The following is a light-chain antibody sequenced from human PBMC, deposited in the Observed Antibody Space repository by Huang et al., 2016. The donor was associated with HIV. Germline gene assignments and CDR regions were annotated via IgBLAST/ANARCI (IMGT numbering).Light chain of an antibody. V-gene: IGKV1-39*01. CDR1: QTIHTY. Sequence: DIQMTQSPSSLSASVGDRVIMTCRASQTIHTYLNWYQQRPGKAPKLLIYAASSLQSGVPSRFSGSGSGTDFTLTISSLQPEDFATYYCQQSYSSLLSFGGGTKVAIK. CDR2: AAS. CDR3: QQSYSSLLS. J-gene: IGKJ4*01.